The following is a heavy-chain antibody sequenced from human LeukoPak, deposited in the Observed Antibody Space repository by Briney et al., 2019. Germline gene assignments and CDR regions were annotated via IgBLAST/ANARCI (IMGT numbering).Heavy chain of an antibody. CDR3: ARPKTVLRYSGAFDI. J-gene: IGHJ3*02. D-gene: IGHD3-9*01. Sequence: SETLSLTCTVSGGSISSSSYYWGWIRQPPGKGLEWIGSIYYSGSTYYNPSLKSRVTISVDTSKNQFSLKLSSVTAANTAVYYCARPKTVLRYSGAFDIWGKGTMVTVSS. CDR1: GGSISSSSYY. V-gene: IGHV4-39*01. CDR2: IYYSGST.